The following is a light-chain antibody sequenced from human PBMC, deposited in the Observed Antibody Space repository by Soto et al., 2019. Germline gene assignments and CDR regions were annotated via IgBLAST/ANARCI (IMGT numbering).Light chain of an antibody. V-gene: IGKV3-20*01. CDR2: RAS. CDR1: QPISSNY. J-gene: IGKJ1*01. CDR3: VQHGGTPPGT. Sequence: ENVLTQSPGTLSLSPGERATLSCRASQPISSNYLAWYQQKPGQAPRLLIYRASNRATGIPDRFSGSGSGTDYTPPTNNLEPEEAAVEYCVQHGGTPPGTLGQGTKVDIK.